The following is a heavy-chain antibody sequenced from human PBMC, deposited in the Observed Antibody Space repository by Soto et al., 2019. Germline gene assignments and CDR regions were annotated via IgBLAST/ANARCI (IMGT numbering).Heavy chain of an antibody. Sequence: GGSLRLSCAASGFTFSDYYMSWIRQAPGKGLEWVSYISSSGSTIHYADSVKGRFTISRDNAKNPLYLQMNSLRAEDTAVYYCARVHLSNYYYYYGMDVWGQGTSVTVSS. CDR2: ISSSGSTI. V-gene: IGHV3-11*01. CDR1: GFTFSDYY. D-gene: IGHD4-4*01. CDR3: ARVHLSNYYYYYGMDV. J-gene: IGHJ6*02.